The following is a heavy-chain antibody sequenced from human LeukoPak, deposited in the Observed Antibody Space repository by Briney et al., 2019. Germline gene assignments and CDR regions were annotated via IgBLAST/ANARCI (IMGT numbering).Heavy chain of an antibody. J-gene: IGHJ4*02. CDR3: ARRGGADSSSSHHWGY. Sequence: ASVKVSCKASGYIFTSYDINWVRQATGQGLEWMGWMNPDSGNTGYAQKFQGRVTMTRNTPISTAYMELSSLRSEDTAVYYCARRGGADSSSSHHWGYWGQGTLVTVPS. V-gene: IGHV1-8*01. CDR2: MNPDSGNT. CDR1: GYIFTSYD. D-gene: IGHD6-6*01.